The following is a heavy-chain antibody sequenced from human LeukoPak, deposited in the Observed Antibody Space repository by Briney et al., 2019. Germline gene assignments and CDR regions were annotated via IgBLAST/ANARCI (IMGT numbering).Heavy chain of an antibody. CDR1: GFTFSSYA. J-gene: IGHJ5*02. V-gene: IGHV3-30-3*01. D-gene: IGHD6-19*01. CDR3: ASSNSSGCLA. CDR2: ISYDGSNK. Sequence: PGGSLRLSCAASGFTFSSYAMHRVRQAPGKGLEWVAVISYDGSNKYYADSVKGRFTISRDNSKNTLYLQMNSLRAEDTAVYYCASSNSSGCLAWGQGTLVTVSS.